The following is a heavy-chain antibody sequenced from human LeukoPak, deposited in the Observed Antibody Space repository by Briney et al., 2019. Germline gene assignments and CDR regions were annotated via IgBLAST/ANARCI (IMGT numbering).Heavy chain of an antibody. CDR3: ARPLSRGSGWYSGMSYFDY. D-gene: IGHD6-19*01. CDR2: INPNSGGT. J-gene: IGHJ4*02. V-gene: IGHV1-2*02. Sequence: GASVKVSCKASGYTFTGYYMHWVRQAPGQGLEWMGWINPNSGGTNYAQKFQGRVTMTRDTSISTAYMELSRLRSDDTAVYYCARPLSRGSGWYSGMSYFDYWGQGTLVTVSS. CDR1: GYTFTGYY.